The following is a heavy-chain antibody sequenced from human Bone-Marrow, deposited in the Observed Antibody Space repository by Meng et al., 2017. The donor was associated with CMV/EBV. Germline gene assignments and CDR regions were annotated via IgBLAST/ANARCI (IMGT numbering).Heavy chain of an antibody. D-gene: IGHD4-17*01. Sequence: GESLKISCAASGFTFSSVWMSWVRQAPGQGLEWVASIRQDGGDIHYVDSVKGRFTISRDNAKSSLSLQKNYVRAEDTAVYYCARLLGGVTTYDYWGQGTRVTVSS. CDR1: GFTFSSVW. CDR3: ARLLGGVTTYDY. J-gene: IGHJ4*02. V-gene: IGHV3-7*01. CDR2: IRQDGGDI.